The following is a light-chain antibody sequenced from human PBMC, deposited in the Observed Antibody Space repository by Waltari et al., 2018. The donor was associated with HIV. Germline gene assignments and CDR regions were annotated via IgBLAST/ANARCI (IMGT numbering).Light chain of an antibody. CDR3: QQYGSSPQT. CDR2: GAS. V-gene: IGKV3-20*01. J-gene: IGKJ2*01. Sequence: EIVLTQSPGALSLSPGERVTLSCRSIQTVTSFYLAWYQQKPGQAPRLLIYGASSRATGIPDRFSGSGSGTDCTLTINRLEPEDVAVYYCQQYGSSPQTFGQGTRLEL. CDR1: QTVTSFY.